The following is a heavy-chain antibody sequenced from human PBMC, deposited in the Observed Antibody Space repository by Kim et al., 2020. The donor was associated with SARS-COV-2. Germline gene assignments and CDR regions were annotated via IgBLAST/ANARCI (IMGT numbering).Heavy chain of an antibody. Sequence: GGSLRLSCAASGFSFMNYAMSWVRQAPGKWLEWVSGISGSGGSKFYADSVKGRVTISRDNSRNTLNLQMSSLRAEDTALYYCAKERITAGLGRHDAFDI. CDR1: GFSFMNYA. D-gene: IGHD6-25*01. CDR3: AKERITAGLGRHDAFDI. V-gene: IGHV3-23*01. J-gene: IGHJ3*02. CDR2: ISGSGGSK.